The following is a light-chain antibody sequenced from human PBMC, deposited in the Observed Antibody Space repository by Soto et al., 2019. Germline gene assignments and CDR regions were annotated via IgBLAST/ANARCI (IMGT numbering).Light chain of an antibody. Sequence: EIVLTQSPGTLSLSPGEGATRSCRASQSITNNYLAWYQQRPGQAPRLLIYSTSRRATGIPDRFSGSGSGTDFTLTIGRLEPEDFAVYYCRQYGTSKTFGQGTKVGIK. CDR2: STS. CDR1: QSITNNY. V-gene: IGKV3-20*01. CDR3: RQYGTSKT. J-gene: IGKJ1*01.